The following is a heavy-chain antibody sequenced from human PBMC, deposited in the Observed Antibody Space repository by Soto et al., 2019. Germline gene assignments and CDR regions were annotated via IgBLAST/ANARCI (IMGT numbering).Heavy chain of an antibody. CDR3: ARIHWTQSSLDY. D-gene: IGHD6-19*01. Sequence: QLHLQESGSRLVKPSETLSLTCAVSGGSIDSGAYSLSWIRQPPGKGLEWIGYVSHSGTAYSIPSLNGRLTLSVDSSQTQFSPKLTSVTAADSAVYYCARIHWTQSSLDYWGRGILVTVSS. CDR1: GGSIDSGAYS. CDR2: VSHSGTA. V-gene: IGHV4-30-2*01. J-gene: IGHJ4*02.